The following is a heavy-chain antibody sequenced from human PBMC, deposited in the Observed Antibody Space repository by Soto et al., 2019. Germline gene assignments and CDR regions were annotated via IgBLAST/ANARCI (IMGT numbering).Heavy chain of an antibody. CDR2: IFWNDDE. CDR3: AQGGDYNFDWLLHTFDY. D-gene: IGHD3-9*01. J-gene: IGHJ4*02. V-gene: IGHV2-5*01. Sequence: SGPTLVNPTQTLTLTCTFSGFSLTTSGVGVGWIRQPPGKALEWLALIFWNDDERYSPSLKSRLTITKDTSKNQVVLTMTNMDPVDTATYYCAQGGDYNFDWLLHTFDYWGQGTLVTVSS. CDR1: GFSLTTSGVG.